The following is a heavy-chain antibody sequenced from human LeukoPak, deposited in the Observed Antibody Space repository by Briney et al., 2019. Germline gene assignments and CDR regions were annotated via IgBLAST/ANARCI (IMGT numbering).Heavy chain of an antibody. J-gene: IGHJ6*03. V-gene: IGHV3-23*01. CDR1: GFTFSSYA. CDR2: ISGSGGST. D-gene: IGHD2-2*01. Sequence: GGSLRLSCAASGFTFSSYAMSWVRQAPGKGLEWVSAISGSGGSTYYADSVKGRFTSSRDKSKSTLYLQMNSLRAEDTAVYYCARGQLPLYYYYYYMDVWGKGTTVTVSS. CDR3: ARGQLPLYYYYYYMDV.